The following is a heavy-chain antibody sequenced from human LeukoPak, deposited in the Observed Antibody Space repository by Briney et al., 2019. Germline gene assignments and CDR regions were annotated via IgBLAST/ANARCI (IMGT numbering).Heavy chain of an antibody. Sequence: SETLSLTCTVSGGSISSSSYYWGWIRQPPGKGLEWIGSIYYSGSTYYNPSLKSRVTISVDTSKNQFSLKLSSVTAADTAVYYCARNSGSLYNWFDPWGQGTLVTVSS. V-gene: IGHV4-39*01. CDR2: IYYSGST. CDR3: ARNSGSLYNWFDP. J-gene: IGHJ5*02. CDR1: GGSISSSSYY. D-gene: IGHD3-10*01.